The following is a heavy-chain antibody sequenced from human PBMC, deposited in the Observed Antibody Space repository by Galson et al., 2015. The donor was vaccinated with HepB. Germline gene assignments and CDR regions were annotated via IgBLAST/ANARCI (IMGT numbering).Heavy chain of an antibody. CDR2: INQHGNEK. V-gene: IGHV3-7*03. CDR1: GFAFKSFH. Sequence: SLRLSCAASGFAFKSFHMSWVRQAPGKGLEWVANINQHGNEKYYVDSVKGRFTISRDNAQNSLFLQMDSLRVEDTAVYYCATGYYYFLGATSYDWWGQGTLVTVSS. D-gene: IGHD3-3*01. J-gene: IGHJ4*02. CDR3: ATGYYYFLGATSYDW.